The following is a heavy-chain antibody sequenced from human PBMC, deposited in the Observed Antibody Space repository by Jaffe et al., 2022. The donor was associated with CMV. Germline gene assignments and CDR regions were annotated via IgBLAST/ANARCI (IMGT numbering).Heavy chain of an antibody. Sequence: EVQLVESGGGLVKPGRSLRLSCTASGFTFGDYAMSWFRQAPGKGLEWVGFIRSKAYGGTTEYAASVKGRFTISRDDSKSIAYLQMNSLKTEDTAVYYCTRGAGDYVLGWLAASLMDVWGQGTTVTVSS. CDR1: GFTFGDYA. J-gene: IGHJ6*02. V-gene: IGHV3-49*05. D-gene: IGHD4-17*01. CDR2: IRSKAYGGTT. CDR3: TRGAGDYVLGWLAASLMDV.